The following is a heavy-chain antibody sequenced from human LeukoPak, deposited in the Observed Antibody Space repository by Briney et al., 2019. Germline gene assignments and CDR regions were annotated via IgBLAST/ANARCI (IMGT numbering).Heavy chain of an antibody. CDR2: INPNSGGT. Sequence: ASVTVSCKASGYTFTGYYMHWVRQAPGQGLEWMGWINPNSGGTNYAQKFQGWVTMTRDTSISTAYMELSRLRSDDTAVYYCARGTYSSSWYFDYWGQGTLVTVSS. J-gene: IGHJ4*02. V-gene: IGHV1-2*04. CDR1: GYTFTGYY. D-gene: IGHD6-13*01. CDR3: ARGTYSSSWYFDY.